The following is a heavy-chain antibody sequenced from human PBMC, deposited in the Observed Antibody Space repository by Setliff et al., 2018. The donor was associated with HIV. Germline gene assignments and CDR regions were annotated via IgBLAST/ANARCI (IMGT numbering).Heavy chain of an antibody. CDR1: GFTFSDME. CDR2: IKSKTDGGTT. Sequence: PGGSLRLSCGASGFTFSDMEMNWVRQAPGKGLEWVGHIKSKTDGGTTDYAAPVKGRFTISRDDSKSIAYLQMNSLKTEDTARYYCSRVGYGDYLYYYYYYMDVWGNGTTVTVSS. V-gene: IGHV3-15*01. D-gene: IGHD4-17*01. CDR3: SRVGYGDYLYYYYYYMDV. J-gene: IGHJ6*03.